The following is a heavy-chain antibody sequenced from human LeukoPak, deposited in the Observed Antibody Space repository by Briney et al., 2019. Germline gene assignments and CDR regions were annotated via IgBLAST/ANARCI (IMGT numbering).Heavy chain of an antibody. J-gene: IGHJ4*02. CDR2: TYYRSKLYN. Sequence: QTLSPTRAISGDSVSSIITARNGIRQSPSRGLEWLGRTYYRSKLYNDYTVSVKSRITINPDTSKNQFSLQLNSVTPEDTAVYYCARGIFAFDYWGQGTNLSVSS. CDR1: GDSVSSIITA. V-gene: IGHV6-1*01. CDR3: ARGIFAFDY.